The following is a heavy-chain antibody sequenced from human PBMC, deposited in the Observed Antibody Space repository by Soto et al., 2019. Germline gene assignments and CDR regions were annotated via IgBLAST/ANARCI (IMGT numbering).Heavy chain of an antibody. D-gene: IGHD3-10*01. V-gene: IGHV3-23*01. CDR2: ISGSGGST. Sequence: EVQLLESGGGLVQPGGSLRLSCAASGFTFSSYVMSWVRQAPGKGLEWVSAISGSGGSTYYADSVKGRFTISRDNSKNTLYLQMNSLRAEDTAVYYCAKLNGWLGELHYWCQGTLVTVSS. CDR1: GFTFSSYV. CDR3: AKLNGWLGELHY. J-gene: IGHJ4*02.